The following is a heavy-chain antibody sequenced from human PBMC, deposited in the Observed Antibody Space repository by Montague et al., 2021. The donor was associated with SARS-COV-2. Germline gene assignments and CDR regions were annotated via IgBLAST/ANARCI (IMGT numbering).Heavy chain of an antibody. Sequence: TLSLTCTVSGGSISSGSYYWSWIRQPAGKGLEWIGRISISGSTNYNPSLKSRVTISVDTSKNQFSLKLSSVTAADTAVYFCARGAGYSYGVDYWGQGTLVTVSS. D-gene: IGHD5-18*01. CDR1: GGSISSGSYY. CDR3: ARGAGYSYGVDY. CDR2: ISISGST. J-gene: IGHJ4*02. V-gene: IGHV4-61*02.